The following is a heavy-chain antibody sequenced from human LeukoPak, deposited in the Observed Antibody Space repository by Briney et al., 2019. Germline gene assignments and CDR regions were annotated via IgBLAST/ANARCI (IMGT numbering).Heavy chain of an antibody. V-gene: IGHV4-30-4*08. D-gene: IGHD3-10*01. Sequence: SETLSLTCTVSGGSISSGDYYWSWIRQPPGKGLEWIGYIYYSGSTYYNPSLKSRVTISVDTSKNQFSLKLSSVTAADTAVYYCARGSQRVLWFGELDPWGQGTLVTVSS. CDR3: ARGSQRVLWFGELDP. CDR1: GGSISSGDYY. J-gene: IGHJ5*02. CDR2: IYYSGST.